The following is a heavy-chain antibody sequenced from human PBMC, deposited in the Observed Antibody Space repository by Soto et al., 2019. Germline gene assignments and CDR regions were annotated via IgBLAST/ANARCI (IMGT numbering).Heavy chain of an antibody. J-gene: IGHJ4*02. Sequence: QITLKESGPTLVKPTQTLTLTCNFSGFSLSTRGVGVGWIRQPPGKALEWLTLIYWDDAKEFSPSLRSRITIPKDTSKTHVVLTMTDMAPVDTATYYCAHKGGGDRILDYWGQGTLVTVSS. CDR1: GFSLSTRGVG. CDR2: IYWDDAK. D-gene: IGHD3-16*01. V-gene: IGHV2-5*02. CDR3: AHKGGGDRILDY.